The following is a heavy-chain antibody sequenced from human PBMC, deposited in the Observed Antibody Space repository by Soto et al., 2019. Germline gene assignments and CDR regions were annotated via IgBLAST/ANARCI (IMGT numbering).Heavy chain of an antibody. J-gene: IGHJ6*02. CDR2: ISSSMINI. CDR3: ARDLDVLVGGMDV. V-gene: IGHV3-48*01. Sequence: EVQLVESGGGLVQPGGSLRLSCAASGFTFRRYDMNWVRQAPGKGLEWVSYISSSMINIYYADSVKGRFTISRDNARNSLYLQMNSLRAEDTAVYYCARDLDVLVGGMDVWCQGTTITVSS. CDR1: GFTFRRYD. D-gene: IGHD1-26*01.